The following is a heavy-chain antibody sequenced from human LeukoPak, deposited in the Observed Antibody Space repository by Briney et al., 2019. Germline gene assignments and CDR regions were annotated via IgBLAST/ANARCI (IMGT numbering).Heavy chain of an antibody. J-gene: IGHJ3*02. CDR2: IYHSGST. V-gene: IGHV4-30-2*01. CDR1: GGSISSGGYY. CDR3: ARTSGSTPEDTIFGVVQRTGAFDI. Sequence: SETLSLTCTVSGGSISSGGYYWSWIRQPPGKGLEWIGYIYHSGSTYYNPSLKSRVTISVDRSKNQFSLKLSSVTAADTAVYYCARTSGSTPEDTIFGVVQRTGAFDIWGQGTMVTVSS. D-gene: IGHD3-3*01.